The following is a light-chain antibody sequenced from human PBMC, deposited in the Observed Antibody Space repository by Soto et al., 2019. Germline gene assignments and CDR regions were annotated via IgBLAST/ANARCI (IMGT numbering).Light chain of an antibody. J-gene: IGKJ4*01. CDR3: QQSYTVPLT. Sequence: DIQMTQSPSSLSASVGDRVTITCRASQTINNYLNWYQQKPGKAPKLLIYAASSLQSGVPSRFSGSISGTDFTLTISSLQPEDFAIYYCQQSYTVPLTVGGGTKVEFK. CDR1: QTINNY. CDR2: AAS. V-gene: IGKV1-39*01.